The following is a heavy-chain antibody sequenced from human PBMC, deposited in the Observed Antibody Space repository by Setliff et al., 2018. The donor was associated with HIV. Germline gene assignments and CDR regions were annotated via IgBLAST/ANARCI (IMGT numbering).Heavy chain of an antibody. Sequence: SETLSLTCVVSGDSIISGSYYWGWIRQPPGKGLEWLGTIYNGGASHYNPSLKSRVIIFLDPSKNQFSLELTSVTAADTAVYYCAREAPSEPTRYYNFWSGYPDWFDPWGPGTLVTVSS. CDR2: IYNGGAS. D-gene: IGHD3-3*01. V-gene: IGHV4-39*07. CDR3: AREAPSEPTRYYNFWSGYPDWFDP. CDR1: GDSIISGSYY. J-gene: IGHJ5*02.